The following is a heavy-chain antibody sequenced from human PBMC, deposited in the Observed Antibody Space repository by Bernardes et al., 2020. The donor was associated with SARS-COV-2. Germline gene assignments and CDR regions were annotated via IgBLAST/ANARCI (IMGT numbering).Heavy chain of an antibody. D-gene: IGHD3-3*01. Sequence: GGSLRPSCAASGFTFRSYWLHWVRQAPGPGLVWVSRINSDGSSTSYADSVKGRFTISRDNAKNTLYLQMNSLRAEDTAVYYCAKEGSDPFWSPLYYYYYGMDVWGQGTTVTVSS. J-gene: IGHJ6*02. CDR1: GFTFRSYW. CDR2: INSDGSST. CDR3: AKEGSDPFWSPLYYYYYGMDV. V-gene: IGHV3-74*01.